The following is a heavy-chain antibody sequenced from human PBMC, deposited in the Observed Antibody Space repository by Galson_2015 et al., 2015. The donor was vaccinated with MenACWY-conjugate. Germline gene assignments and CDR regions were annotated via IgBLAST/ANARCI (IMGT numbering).Heavy chain of an antibody. V-gene: IGHV3-30*04. Sequence: SLRLSCAASGFTFSSYAMHWVRQAPGKGLEWVAVISYDGSNKYYADSVKGRFTISRDNSKNTLYLQMNSLRAEDTAVYYCARDRDRPRYSYGVFDYWGQGTLVTVSS. J-gene: IGHJ4*02. CDR1: GFTFSSYA. D-gene: IGHD5-18*01. CDR2: ISYDGSNK. CDR3: ARDRDRPRYSYGVFDY.